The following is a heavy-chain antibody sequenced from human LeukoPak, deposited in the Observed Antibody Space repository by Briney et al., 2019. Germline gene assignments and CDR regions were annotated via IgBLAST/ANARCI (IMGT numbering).Heavy chain of an antibody. V-gene: IGHV1-45*02. CDR1: GYTFTYRY. CDR2: ITPFNGNT. D-gene: IGHD4-17*01. CDR3: ASPLGDYAEGAFDI. Sequence: SVKVSCKASGYTFTYRYLHWVRQAPGQALEWMGWITPFNGNTNYAQKFQDRVTITRDRSMSTAYMELSSLRSEDTAMYYCASPLGDYAEGAFDIWGQGTMVTVSS. J-gene: IGHJ3*02.